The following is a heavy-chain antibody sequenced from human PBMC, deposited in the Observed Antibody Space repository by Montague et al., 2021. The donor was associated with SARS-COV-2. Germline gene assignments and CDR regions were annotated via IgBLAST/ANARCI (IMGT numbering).Heavy chain of an antibody. V-gene: IGHV4-34*01. J-gene: IGHJ5*02. D-gene: IGHD3-16*02. CDR1: GGSFSGYY. CDR2: INHSGST. Sequence: SETLSLTCAVYGGSFSGYYWSWIRQPPGKGLEWIGEINHSGSTKYNPSLKSRVTISVDTSKNQFSLKLSSVTAADTAVYYCARGYDYVWGSYRYLHWFDPWGQGTLVTVSS. CDR3: ARGYDYVWGSYRYLHWFDP.